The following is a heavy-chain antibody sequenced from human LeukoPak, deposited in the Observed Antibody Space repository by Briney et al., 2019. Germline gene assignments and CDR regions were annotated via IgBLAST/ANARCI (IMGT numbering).Heavy chain of an antibody. Sequence: PSETLSLTCTVSGGSISSSRYYWGWIRQPPGKGLEWIGSIYYSGSTYYNPSLKRRITISVDTSKTQFSLKLSSVPAADTAVYYCERLRSGTYGGTAYWGQGTLVTVSS. J-gene: IGHJ4*02. D-gene: IGHD1-26*01. V-gene: IGHV4-39*01. CDR2: IYYSGST. CDR1: GGSISSSRYY. CDR3: ERLRSGTYGGTAY.